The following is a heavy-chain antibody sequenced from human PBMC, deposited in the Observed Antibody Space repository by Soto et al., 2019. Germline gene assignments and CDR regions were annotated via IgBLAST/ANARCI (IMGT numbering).Heavy chain of an antibody. CDR3: AKGPAPHEWELIYFDY. Sequence: VQLLESGGGLVQPGGSLRLSCAASGFTFSSYAMTWVRQAPGKGLEWVSAISGSGGSTYYADSVKGRFTISRDNSRNTLYLQMNSLRAEDTAIYYCAKGPAPHEWELIYFDYWGQGTLVTVSS. J-gene: IGHJ4*02. D-gene: IGHD1-26*01. CDR1: GFTFSSYA. V-gene: IGHV3-23*01. CDR2: ISGSGGST.